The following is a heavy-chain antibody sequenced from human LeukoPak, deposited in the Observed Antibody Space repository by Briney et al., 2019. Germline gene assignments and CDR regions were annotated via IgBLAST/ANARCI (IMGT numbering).Heavy chain of an antibody. J-gene: IGHJ5*02. D-gene: IGHD6-13*01. V-gene: IGHV4-59*12. CDR2: IHSGST. CDR1: GGPISSYY. CDR3: ARASNYSSSFHFDH. Sequence: SETLSLTCTVSGGPISSYYWSWIRQPPGKGLEWIGYIHSGSTNYNPSLKSRVTISVDTSKNQFSLKLSSVTAADTAVYYCARASNYSSSFHFDHWGQGTLVTVSS.